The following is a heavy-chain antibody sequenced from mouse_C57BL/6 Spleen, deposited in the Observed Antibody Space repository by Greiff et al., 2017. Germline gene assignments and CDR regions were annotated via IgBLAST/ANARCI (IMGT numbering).Heavy chain of an antibody. D-gene: IGHD1-1*01. CDR1: GYAFSSSW. J-gene: IGHJ4*01. Sequence: QVQLQQSGPELVKPGASVKISCKASGYAFSSSWMNWVKQRPGKGLEWIGRIYPGDGDTNYNGKFKGKATLTADKSSSTAYMQLSSLTSEDSAVYFCARRTTVPYYAMDYWGQGTSVTVSS. V-gene: IGHV1-82*01. CDR2: IYPGDGDT. CDR3: ARRTTVPYYAMDY.